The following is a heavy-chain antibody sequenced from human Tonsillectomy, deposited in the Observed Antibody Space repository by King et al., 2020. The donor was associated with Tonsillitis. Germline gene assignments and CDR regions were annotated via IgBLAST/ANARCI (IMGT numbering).Heavy chain of an antibody. V-gene: IGHV1-2*02. D-gene: IGHD6-19*01. CDR1: GYSFSDFY. Sequence: GQLVQSGAEVKRPGTSVKVSCKASGYSFSDFYVHWVRQAPGQGLEWMGWINPHSGATHFAQNFQGRVAMTRDTSLTTAYMELSGLTFDDTAVFYCVVAVTGTRGVGYYFDNWGQGTLVTVSS. CDR2: INPHSGAT. J-gene: IGHJ4*02. CDR3: VVAVTGTRGVGYYFDN.